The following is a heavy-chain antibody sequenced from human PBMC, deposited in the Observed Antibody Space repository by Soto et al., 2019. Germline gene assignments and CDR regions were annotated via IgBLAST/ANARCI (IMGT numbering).Heavy chain of an antibody. Sequence: QLQLQESGSGLVKPSQTLSLTCAVSGGSISSGGYSWSWIRQPPGKGLEWIGYIYHSGSTYYNPSLNGRVTISVDRSKNQFSLKLSSVTAADTAVYYCARVTSWTRDFDYWGQGTLVTVSS. CDR3: ARVTSWTRDFDY. V-gene: IGHV4-30-2*01. J-gene: IGHJ4*02. CDR1: GGSISSGGYS. D-gene: IGHD3-10*01. CDR2: IYHSGST.